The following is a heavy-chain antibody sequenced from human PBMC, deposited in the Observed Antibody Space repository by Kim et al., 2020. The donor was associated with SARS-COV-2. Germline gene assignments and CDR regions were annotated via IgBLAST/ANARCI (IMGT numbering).Heavy chain of an antibody. V-gene: IGHV3-30*02. CDR3: AKDRSATWSLDY. D-gene: IGHD2-8*02. Sequence: YYADSVKGRFTISRDNSNSTLYLQMNSLTPEDTAEYYCAKDRSATWSLDYWGQGTLVTVSS. J-gene: IGHJ4*02.